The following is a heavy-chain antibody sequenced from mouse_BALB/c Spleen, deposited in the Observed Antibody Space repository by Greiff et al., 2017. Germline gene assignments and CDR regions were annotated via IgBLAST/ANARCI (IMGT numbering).Heavy chain of an antibody. CDR2: IWGDGST. CDR1: GFSLTGYG. D-gene: IGHD2-14*01. Sequence: QVQLKESGPGLVAPSQSLSITCTVSGFSLTGYGVNWVRQPPGKGLEWLGMIWGDGSTDNNSALKSRLSISKDNSKSQVFFKMNSLQTDDTARYYFAREGYERCFDYWGQGTTLTVSS. J-gene: IGHJ2*01. CDR3: AREGYERCFDY. V-gene: IGHV2-6-7*01.